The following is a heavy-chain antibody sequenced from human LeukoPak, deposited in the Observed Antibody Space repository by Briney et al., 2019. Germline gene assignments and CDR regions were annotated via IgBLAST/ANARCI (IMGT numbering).Heavy chain of an antibody. D-gene: IGHD4-11*01. CDR2: IYYSGST. CDR1: GGSISSGDYY. J-gene: IGHJ4*02. V-gene: IGHV4-30-4*01. Sequence: PSETLSLTCTVSGGSISSGDYYWSWIRQPPGKGLEWIGYIYYSGSTYYNPSLKSRVTISVDTSKNQFSLKLSSVTAADTAVYYCARVPYTVSLQEGNYWDQGTLVTVSS. CDR3: ARVPYTVSLQEGNY.